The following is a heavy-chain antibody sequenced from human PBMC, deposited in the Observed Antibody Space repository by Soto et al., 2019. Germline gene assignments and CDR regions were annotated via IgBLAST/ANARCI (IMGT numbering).Heavy chain of an antibody. D-gene: IGHD5-18*01. CDR1: GFTFSSYG. V-gene: IGHV3-30*03. CDR2: ISYDGSNK. J-gene: IGHJ4*02. Sequence: GGSLRLSCAASGFTFSSYGMHWVRQAPGKGLEWVAVISYDGSNKYYADSVKGRFTISRDNSKNTLYLQMNSLRAEDTAVYYCALIRGYSYGYNGVDYWGQGTLVTVSS. CDR3: ALIRGYSYGYNGVDY.